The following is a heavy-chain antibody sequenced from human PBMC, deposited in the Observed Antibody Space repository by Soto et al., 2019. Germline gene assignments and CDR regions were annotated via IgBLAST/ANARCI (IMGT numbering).Heavy chain of an antibody. CDR1: GLTFSSHS. J-gene: IGHJ4*02. Sequence: EVQLVESGGGLVQPGGSLRLSCAASGLTFSSHSMNWVRQAPGKGLEWVSYISSSSSTIDYADSVKGRFTISRDNAKNSLSLQMNSLRAEDTAVYYCARGQLLVPDFIKVSFDYWGQGTLVTVSS. V-gene: IGHV3-48*04. D-gene: IGHD2-2*01. CDR3: ARGQLLVPDFIKVSFDY. CDR2: ISSSSSTI.